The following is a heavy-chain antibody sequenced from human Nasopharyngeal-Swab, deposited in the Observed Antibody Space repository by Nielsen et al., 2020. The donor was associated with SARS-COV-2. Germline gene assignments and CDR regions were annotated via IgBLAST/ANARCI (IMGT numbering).Heavy chain of an antibody. CDR3: ARDDLQGAPIVVVTYFDY. J-gene: IGHJ4*02. CDR2: ISSSSSYI. Sequence: GESLKISCAASGFTFSSYSMNWVRQAPGKGLEWVSSISSSSSYIYYADSVKGRFTISRDNAKNSLYLQMNSLRAEDTAVYYCARDDLQGAPIVVVTYFDYWGQGTLVTVSS. CDR1: GFTFSSYS. V-gene: IGHV3-21*01. D-gene: IGHD3-22*01.